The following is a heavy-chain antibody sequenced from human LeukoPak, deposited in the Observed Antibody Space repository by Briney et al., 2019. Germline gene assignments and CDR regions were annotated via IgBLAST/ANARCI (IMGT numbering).Heavy chain of an antibody. CDR2: INHSGST. CDR3: ARGCSSTSCYYY. D-gene: IGHD2-2*01. J-gene: IGHJ4*02. Sequence: PSETLSLTCAVYGGSFSGYYWSWIRQPPGKGLEWIGEINHSGSTNYNPSLKSRVTISVDTSKNQLSLKLSSVTAADTAVYYCARGCSSTSCYYYWGQGTLVTVSS. V-gene: IGHV4-34*01. CDR1: GGSFSGYY.